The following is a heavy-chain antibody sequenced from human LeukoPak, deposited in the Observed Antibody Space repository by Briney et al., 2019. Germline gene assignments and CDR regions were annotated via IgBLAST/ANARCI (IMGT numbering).Heavy chain of an antibody. CDR2: ISSSSSYI. V-gene: IGHV3-21*01. CDR3: ARGPIVVVPAAPPPWFDP. J-gene: IGHJ5*02. D-gene: IGHD2-2*01. Sequence: GGSLRLSCAASGFTFSSYSMNWVRQAPGKGLEWVSSISSSSSYIYYADSVKGRFTISRDNAKNSLYLQMNSLRAEDTAVYYCARGPIVVVPAAPPPWFDPWGQGTLVTVSS. CDR1: GFTFSSYS.